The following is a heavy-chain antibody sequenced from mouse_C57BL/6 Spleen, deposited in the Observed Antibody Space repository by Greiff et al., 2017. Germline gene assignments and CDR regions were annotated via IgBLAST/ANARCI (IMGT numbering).Heavy chain of an antibody. D-gene: IGHD2-2*01. CDR3: ARSGGYDGEDNAMDY. J-gene: IGHJ4*01. Sequence: QVQLQQPGAELVKPGASVKLSCKASGYTFTSYWMHWVKQRPGQGLEWIGMIHPNSGSTNYNEKFKSKATLTVDKSSSTAYMQLSSLTSEDSAVYYCARSGGYDGEDNAMDYWGQGTSVTVSS. CDR2: IHPNSGST. V-gene: IGHV1-64*01. CDR1: GYTFTSYW.